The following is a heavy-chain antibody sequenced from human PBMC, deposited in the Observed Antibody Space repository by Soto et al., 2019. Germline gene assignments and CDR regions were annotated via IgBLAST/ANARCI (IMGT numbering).Heavy chain of an antibody. J-gene: IGHJ4*02. D-gene: IGHD3-3*01. CDR1: GFTFSTYS. Sequence: QVQLVESGGGVVPPGRSLRLSCAASGFTFSTYSMYWVRQAPGKGLEWVAVISYDGSNKYEADSMKDRFTISRDNSKNTLYLQMNSLRAEDTAVYYCARPYYDFRTGYPGAFFDYWGQGTLVTVSS. CDR3: ARPYYDFRTGYPGAFFDY. CDR2: ISYDGSNK. V-gene: IGHV3-30-3*01.